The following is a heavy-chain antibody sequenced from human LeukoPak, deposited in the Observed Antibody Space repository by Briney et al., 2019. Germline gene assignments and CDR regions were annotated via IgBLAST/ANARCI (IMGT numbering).Heavy chain of an antibody. J-gene: IGHJ4*02. CDR1: GYTFTNYF. V-gene: IGHV1-46*01. CDR3: ARDYSNARAFDY. Sequence: ASVKVSCKASGYTFTNYFIHWVRQAPGQGLEWMGIINPSGGSTSYAQKFQGTVTMTRDTSTNTVYMELSSLRSEDTAVYYCARDYSNARAFDYWGQGTQVTVSS. CDR2: INPSGGST. D-gene: IGHD4-11*01.